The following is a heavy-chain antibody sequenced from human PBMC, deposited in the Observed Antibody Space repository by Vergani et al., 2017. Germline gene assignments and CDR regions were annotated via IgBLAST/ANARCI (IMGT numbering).Heavy chain of an antibody. Sequence: EVQLVESWGGLVQPGGSLRLSCAASGFTFSSYAMSWVRQAPGKGLEWVSAISGSGGSTYYADSVKGRFTISRDNAKNSLYLQMNSLRAEDTAVYYCASRRYCSGGSCRGTIDYWGQGTLVTVSS. D-gene: IGHD2-15*01. J-gene: IGHJ4*02. CDR2: ISGSGGST. V-gene: IGHV3-23*04. CDR1: GFTFSSYA. CDR3: ASRRYCSGGSCRGTIDY.